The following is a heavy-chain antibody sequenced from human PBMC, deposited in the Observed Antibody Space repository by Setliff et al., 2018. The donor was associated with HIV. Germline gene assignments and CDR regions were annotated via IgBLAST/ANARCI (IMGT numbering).Heavy chain of an antibody. Sequence: SETLSLTCTVSGGSISSFYWSWIRQPPGKGLEWIGHISYSGTTNYNPSLKSRVTISVDTSKNQFSLKLTSVTAADTAIYYCARSAYDILTGEWYFDYWGQGTLVTVSS. CDR2: ISYSGTT. V-gene: IGHV4-59*08. CDR1: GGSISSFY. CDR3: ARSAYDILTGEWYFDY. D-gene: IGHD3-9*01. J-gene: IGHJ4*02.